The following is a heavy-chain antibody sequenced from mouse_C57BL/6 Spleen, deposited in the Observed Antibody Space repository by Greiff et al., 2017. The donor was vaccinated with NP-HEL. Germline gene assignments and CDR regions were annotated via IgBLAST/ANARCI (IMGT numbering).Heavy chain of an antibody. CDR2: INPNNGGT. Sequence: EVQLQQSGPELVKPGASVKMSCKASGYTFTDYNMHWVKQSHGKSLEWIGYINPNNGGTSYNQKFKGKATLTGNKSSSTSYMELRSLTSEDSAVYYCAREGNYPYYFDYWGQGTTLTVSS. J-gene: IGHJ2*01. CDR1: GYTFTDYN. CDR3: AREGNYPYYFDY. D-gene: IGHD2-1*01. V-gene: IGHV1-22*01.